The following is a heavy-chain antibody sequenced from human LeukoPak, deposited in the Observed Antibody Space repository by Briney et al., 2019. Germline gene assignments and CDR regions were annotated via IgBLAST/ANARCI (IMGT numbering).Heavy chain of an antibody. CDR1: GFTFSSYG. V-gene: IGHV3-7*01. CDR3: ARRYYDSSGYPKFYYYYYMDV. Sequence: PGGSLRLSCAASGFTFSSYGMSWVRQAPGKGLEWVANIKQDGSEKYYVDSVKGRFTISRDNAKNSLYLQMDSLRAEDTAVYYCARRYYDSSGYPKFYYYYYMDVWGTGTTVTVSS. D-gene: IGHD3-22*01. CDR2: IKQDGSEK. J-gene: IGHJ6*03.